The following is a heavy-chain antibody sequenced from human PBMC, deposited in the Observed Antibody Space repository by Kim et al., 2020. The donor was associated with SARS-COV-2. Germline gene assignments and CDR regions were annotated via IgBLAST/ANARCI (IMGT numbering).Heavy chain of an antibody. D-gene: IGHD2-15*01. Sequence: GGSLRLSCAASGFTFSSYEMNWVRQAPGKGLEWVSYISSSGSTIYYADSVKGRFTISRDNAKNSLYLQMNSLRAEDTAVYYCARYRRTYCSGGSCYSDPLTYYSYYYGMNVWGQETTVTVSS. V-gene: IGHV3-48*03. CDR2: ISSSGSTI. J-gene: IGHJ6*02. CDR1: GFTFSSYE. CDR3: ARYRRTYCSGGSCYSDPLTYYSYYYGMNV.